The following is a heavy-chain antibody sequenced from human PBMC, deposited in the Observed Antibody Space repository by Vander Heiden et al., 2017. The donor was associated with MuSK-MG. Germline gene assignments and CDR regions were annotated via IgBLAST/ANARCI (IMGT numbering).Heavy chain of an antibody. D-gene: IGHD2-8*01. V-gene: IGHV3-66*01. Sequence: EVQLVESGGGLVQPGGSLRLSCAASGFTVSSNYMSWVRQAPGKGLEWVSVIYRGGSTYDADSVKGRFTIARDKAKNTLYIKMNRMRAEDTAVYYVARDVWTYGKDVWGHVSTVTVSS. CDR2: IYRGGST. CDR3: ARDVWTYGKDV. CDR1: GFTVSSNY. J-gene: IGHJ6*02.